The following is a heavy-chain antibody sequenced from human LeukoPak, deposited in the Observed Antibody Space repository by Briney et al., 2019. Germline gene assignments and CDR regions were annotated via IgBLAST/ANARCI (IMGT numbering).Heavy chain of an antibody. CDR3: AKVRYSSAWYQAYFDY. V-gene: IGHV3-21*01. CDR1: GFTFSSYS. D-gene: IGHD6-19*01. CDR2: ISSSSYI. J-gene: IGHJ4*02. Sequence: GGSLRLSCAASGFTFSSYSMNWVRQAPGKGLEWVSSISSSSYIYYADSMKGRFTISRDNSKNTLFLQMNSLRAEDTALYYCAKVRYSSAWYQAYFDYWGQGTLVTVSS.